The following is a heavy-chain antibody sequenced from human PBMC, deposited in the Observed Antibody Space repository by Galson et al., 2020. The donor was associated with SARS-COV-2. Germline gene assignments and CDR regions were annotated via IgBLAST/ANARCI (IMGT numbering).Heavy chain of an antibody. Sequence: SQTLSLPCAISGDSISSNSAAWHWIRQSPSRGLEWLGRTYYRSQWYYDYAVSVTSRMTISPETSKNHFSLQLNSVTPEDTAGYYCARSSTGTSAAFDYWGQGTLLTVSS. V-gene: IGHV6-1*01. D-gene: IGHD2-2*01. CDR2: TYYRSQWYY. CDR3: ARSSTGTSAAFDY. J-gene: IGHJ4*02. CDR1: GDSISSNSAA.